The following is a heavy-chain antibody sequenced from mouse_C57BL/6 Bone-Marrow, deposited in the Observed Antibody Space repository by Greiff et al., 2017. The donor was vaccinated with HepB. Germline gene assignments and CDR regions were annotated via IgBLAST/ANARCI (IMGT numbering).Heavy chain of an antibody. V-gene: IGHV1-81*01. CDR3: ARGMGIYVYY. J-gene: IGHJ2*01. CDR2: IYPRSGNT. D-gene: IGHD1-1*01. CDR1: GYTFTSYG. Sequence: VQLVESGAELARPGASVKLSCKASGYTFTSYGISWVKQRTGQGLEWIGEIYPRSGNTYYNEKFKGKATLTADKSSSTAYMELRSLTSEDSAVYFCARGMGIYVYYWGQGTTLTVSS.